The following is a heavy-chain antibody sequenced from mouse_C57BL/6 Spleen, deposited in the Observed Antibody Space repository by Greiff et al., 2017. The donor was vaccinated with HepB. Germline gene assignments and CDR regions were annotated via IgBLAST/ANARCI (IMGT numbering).Heavy chain of an antibody. CDR2: INPYNGDT. V-gene: IGHV1-20*01. CDR3: ARDGNHYAMDY. CDR1: GYSFTGYF. D-gene: IGHD2-1*01. J-gene: IGHJ4*01. Sequence: VHVKQSGPELVKPGDSVKISCKASGYSFTGYFMNWVMQSHGKSLEWIGRINPYNGDTFYNQKFKGKATLTVDKSSSTAHMELRSLTSEDSAVYYCARDGNHYAMDYWGQGTSVTVSS.